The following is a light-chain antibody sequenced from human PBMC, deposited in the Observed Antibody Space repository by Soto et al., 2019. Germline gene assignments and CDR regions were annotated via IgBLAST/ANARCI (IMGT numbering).Light chain of an antibody. Sequence: QSALTQPASVSGSPGQSITFSCSGTSSDVGGYNYVSWYQQHPGKAPKLMIYDVSNRPSGVSNRFSGSKSGNTASLTISGLQSEDEADYYCSSYTTSSTDVLFGGGTKLTVL. J-gene: IGLJ2*01. CDR3: SSYTTSSTDVL. CDR2: DVS. V-gene: IGLV2-14*01. CDR1: SSDVGGYNY.